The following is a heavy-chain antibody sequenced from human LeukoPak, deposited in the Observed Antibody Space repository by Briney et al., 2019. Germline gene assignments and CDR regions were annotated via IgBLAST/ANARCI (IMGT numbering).Heavy chain of an antibody. Sequence: ESLKICCKGSGYSFTIYWICWVRQKPGKSLEEVGFIYSGYSDTHYSPSFQGRVTMSADKSSSTAYLQWSSLKASETAMYYCAIVIHRGPINSFDYWGERTLDTVSS. CDR2: IYSGYSDT. V-gene: IGHV5-51*01. D-gene: IGHD3-16*02. CDR3: AIVIHRGPINSFDY. CDR1: GYSFTIYW. J-gene: IGHJ4*02.